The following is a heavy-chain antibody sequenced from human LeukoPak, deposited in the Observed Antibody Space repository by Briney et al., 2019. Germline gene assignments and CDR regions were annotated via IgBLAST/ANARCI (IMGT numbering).Heavy chain of an antibody. CDR3: AKDSAKKYDDY. CDR1: GFTFTSFG. Sequence: PGGTLRLSCAASGFTFTSFGMSWVRQAPGKGLEWVSTISGSGGSTYYADSVKGRFTISKDNSKNTLYLQMNTLRAEDTAVYYCAKDSAKKYDDYWGQGTLVTVSS. D-gene: IGHD2/OR15-2a*01. V-gene: IGHV3-23*01. J-gene: IGHJ4*02. CDR2: ISGSGGST.